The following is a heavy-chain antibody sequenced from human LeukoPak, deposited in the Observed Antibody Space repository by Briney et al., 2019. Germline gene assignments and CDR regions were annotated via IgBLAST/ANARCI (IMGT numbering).Heavy chain of an antibody. CDR1: GFTFSSYW. V-gene: IGHV3-7*01. CDR2: IKKDGSEK. CDR3: GRVGKVGFGESNWFDP. J-gene: IGHJ5*02. D-gene: IGHD3-10*01. Sequence: GGSLRLSCAASGFTFSSYWMSWVRQAQGKGLEWVANIKKDGSEKYYVDSVEGRFTISRDNAKNSLYLQMNSLRAEDTAVYYCGRVGKVGFGESNWFDPWGQGTLVTVSS.